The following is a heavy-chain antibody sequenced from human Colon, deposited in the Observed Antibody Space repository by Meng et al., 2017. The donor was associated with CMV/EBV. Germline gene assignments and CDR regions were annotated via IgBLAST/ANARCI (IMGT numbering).Heavy chain of an antibody. CDR3: ATSALRSTIDN. CDR2: INQSGTT. CDR1: GGSFSGYY. J-gene: IGHJ4*02. Sequence: GSLRLSCAVSGGSFSGYYRSWIRQPPGKGLEWIGEINQSGTTNYSPSLKSRVTISVDTSKNQFSLNLRSVTAADTAVYYCATSALRSTIDNWGQGTLVTVSS. V-gene: IGHV4-34*01.